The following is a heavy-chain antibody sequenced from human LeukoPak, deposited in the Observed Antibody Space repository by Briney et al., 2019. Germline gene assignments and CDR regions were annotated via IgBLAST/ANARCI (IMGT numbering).Heavy chain of an antibody. Sequence: PSETLSLTCAVSGGSISPYYWSWIRQPAGKGLEWVGRIYASGSTNYNPSLQSRVTISVDKSKNHFSLNLSSVTAAYTPVYYCARLSNYYDTTSGYYCSFDHWGQGTLVTVSS. CDR1: GGSISPYY. D-gene: IGHD3-22*01. V-gene: IGHV4-4*07. J-gene: IGHJ4*02. CDR2: IYASGST. CDR3: ARLSNYYDTTSGYYCSFDH.